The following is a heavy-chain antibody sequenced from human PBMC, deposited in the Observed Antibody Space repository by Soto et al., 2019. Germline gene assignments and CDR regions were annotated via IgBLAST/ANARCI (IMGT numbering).Heavy chain of an antibody. Sequence: GGSLRLSCAASGFTFSSYGMHWVRQAPGKGLEWVAVISYDGSNKYYADSVKGRFTISRDNSKNTLYLQMNSLRAEDTAVYYCAKEWDYADFDYWGQGTLVTVSS. V-gene: IGHV3-30*18. D-gene: IGHD4-17*01. CDR2: ISYDGSNK. CDR3: AKEWDYADFDY. CDR1: GFTFSSYG. J-gene: IGHJ4*02.